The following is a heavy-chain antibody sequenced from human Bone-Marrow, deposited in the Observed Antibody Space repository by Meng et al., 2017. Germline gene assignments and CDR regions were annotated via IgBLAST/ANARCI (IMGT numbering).Heavy chain of an antibody. CDR2: IKSNSDGGTT. D-gene: IGHD6-13*01. V-gene: IGHV3-15*01. J-gene: IGHJ5*02. Sequence: GESLKISCVASGFSFTDAWMSWVRQAPGKGLEWVGRIKSNSDGGTTDYAAPVKGRFTISRDDLKNTLYLQMNSLITEDTAVYFCATGAAAAHHWGQGTLVTVSS. CDR3: ATGAAAAHH. CDR1: GFSFTDAW.